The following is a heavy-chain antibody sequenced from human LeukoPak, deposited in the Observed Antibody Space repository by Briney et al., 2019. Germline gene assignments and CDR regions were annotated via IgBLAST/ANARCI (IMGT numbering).Heavy chain of an antibody. CDR1: GFTFSSYS. V-gene: IGHV3-48*01. D-gene: IGHD4-11*01. CDR2: ISSSSSTI. J-gene: IGHJ6*03. Sequence: GGSLRLSCAASGFTFSSYSMNWVRQAPGKGLEWVSYISSSSSTIYYADSAKGRFTISRDNAKNSLYLQMNSLRAEDTAVYYCARVTVTTDYYYYMDVWGKGTTVTVSS. CDR3: ARVTVTTDYYYYMDV.